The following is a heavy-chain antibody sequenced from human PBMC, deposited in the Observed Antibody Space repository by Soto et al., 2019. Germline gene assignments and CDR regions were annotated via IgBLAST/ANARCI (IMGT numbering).Heavy chain of an antibody. J-gene: IGHJ4*02. CDR2: INTANGDT. CDR3: ARGRSAVTTFYFDY. Sequence: ASVKVSCKASGYTFTIYAIHWVRQAPGQRLEWMGWINTANGDTKYSQKFQGRVTITRDTSASTAYMELSSLRSEDTALYYCARGRSAVTTFYFDYWGQGTLVTVS. V-gene: IGHV1-3*04. CDR1: GYTFTIYA. D-gene: IGHD4-17*01.